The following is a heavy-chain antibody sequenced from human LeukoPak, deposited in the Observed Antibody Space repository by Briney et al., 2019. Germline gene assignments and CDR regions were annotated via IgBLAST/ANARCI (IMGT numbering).Heavy chain of an antibody. CDR1: GYNFPSYW. CDR3: AGAGIAVAGNAEYFQH. D-gene: IGHD6-19*01. J-gene: IGHJ1*01. V-gene: IGHV5-51*01. CDR2: VYPGDSDT. Sequence: GESLKISCKGSGYNFPSYWIGWVRQMPGKGLEWMGIVYPGDSDTNYSPSFQGHVTISADKSISTAYLQWSSLKASDTAMYYCAGAGIAVAGNAEYFQHWGQGTLVTVSS.